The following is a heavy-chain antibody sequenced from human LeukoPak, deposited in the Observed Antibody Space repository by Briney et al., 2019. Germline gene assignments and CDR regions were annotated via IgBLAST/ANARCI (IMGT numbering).Heavy chain of an antibody. CDR1: GFTFSSYE. J-gene: IGHJ2*01. D-gene: IGHD4-17*01. Sequence: GGSLRLSCAASGFTFSSYEMNWVRQAPGKGLQWVSYVSSSGSTIYYADSVKVRFTIYRDNAKNSLFLQMNSLRDEDTAVYYCARVAYTYGDYIRYFDLWGRGTLVTVSS. V-gene: IGHV3-48*03. CDR2: VSSSGSTI. CDR3: ARVAYTYGDYIRYFDL.